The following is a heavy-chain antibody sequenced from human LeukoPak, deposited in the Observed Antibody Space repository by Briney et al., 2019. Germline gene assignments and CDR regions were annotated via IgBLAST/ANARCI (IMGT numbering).Heavy chain of an antibody. CDR2: INWNGGST. D-gene: IGHD2-8*01. V-gene: IGHV3-20*04. CDR1: GFTFDDYG. J-gene: IGHJ4*02. CDR3: ASISPPGPRNIVLMVY. Sequence: GGSLRLSCAASGFTFDDYGMSWVRQAPGKGLEWVSGINWNGGSTGYADSVKGRFTISRDNAKNSLYLQMNSLRAEDTALYYCASISPPGPRNIVLMVYWGQGTLVTVSS.